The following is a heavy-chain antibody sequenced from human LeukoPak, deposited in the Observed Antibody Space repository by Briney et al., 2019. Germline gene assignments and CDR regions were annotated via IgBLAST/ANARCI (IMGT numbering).Heavy chain of an antibody. CDR2: INPNNGGT. CDR3: AREVDYYDTSDYFPLGY. CDR1: GYTFTDYY. Sequence: ASVKVSCKASGYTFTDYYVHWVRQAPGQGLEWMGWINPNNGGTNYAQKFQGRVTMTRDTSISTAYMELSRLRSDDTAVYYCAREVDYYDTSDYFPLGYWGQGTLVTVSS. J-gene: IGHJ4*02. V-gene: IGHV1-2*02. D-gene: IGHD3-22*01.